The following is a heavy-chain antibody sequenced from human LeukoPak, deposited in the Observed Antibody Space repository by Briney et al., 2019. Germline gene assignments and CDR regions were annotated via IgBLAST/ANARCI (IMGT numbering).Heavy chain of an antibody. CDR1: GYSFTSYW. D-gene: IGHD3-16*01. CDR3: ARHLRTRRLESDY. Sequence: KYGESLKISCKGSGYSFTSYWIGWVRQMPGKGLEWIGIIYPGDSDTRYSPSFQGQVTISADKSISTAYLQWSSLKASDTAMYYCARHLRTRRLESDYWGQGTLVTVSS. J-gene: IGHJ4*02. V-gene: IGHV5-51*01. CDR2: IYPGDSDT.